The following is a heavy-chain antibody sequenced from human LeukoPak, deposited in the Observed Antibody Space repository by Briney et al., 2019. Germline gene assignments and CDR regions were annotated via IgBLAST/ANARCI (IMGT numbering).Heavy chain of an antibody. Sequence: GGSLRLSCAASGFTFGSYSMNWVRQAPGKGLEWVSSISSSSSYIYYADSVKGRFTISRDNAKNSLYLQMNSLRAEDTAVYYCARGGYCSSTSCYPNWFDPWGQGTLVTVSS. CDR3: ARGGYCSSTSCYPNWFDP. CDR2: ISSSSSYI. D-gene: IGHD2-2*01. J-gene: IGHJ5*02. CDR1: GFTFGSYS. V-gene: IGHV3-21*01.